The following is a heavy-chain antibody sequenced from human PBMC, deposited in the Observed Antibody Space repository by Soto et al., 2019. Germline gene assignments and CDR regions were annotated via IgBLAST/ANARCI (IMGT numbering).Heavy chain of an antibody. CDR2: IRGRGATT. CDR3: AKDVNYDVLAGYYDY. CDR1: DFTLSSYG. J-gene: IGHJ4*02. Sequence: GSLRLSCAASDFTLSSYGMTWVRQPPGKGLEWVSTIRGRGATTYYADSVKGRFTISRDDSKNTLYLQMNSLRVDDTAVYFCAKDVNYDVLAGYYDYWGQGT. D-gene: IGHD3-9*01. V-gene: IGHV3-23*01.